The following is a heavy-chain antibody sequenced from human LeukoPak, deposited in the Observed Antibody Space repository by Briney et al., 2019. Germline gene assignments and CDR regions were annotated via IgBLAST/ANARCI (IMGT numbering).Heavy chain of an antibody. CDR3: ARTYSSSWYFNWFDP. D-gene: IGHD6-13*01. Sequence: SETLSLTCTVSGYSISSGYFWGWIRQPPGKGLEWIGTIYNSGSTYYNASLESRVTISVDTSKNQFSLKLSSVTAADTAVYYCARTYSSSWYFNWFDPWGQGTLVTVSS. V-gene: IGHV4-38-2*02. CDR1: GYSISSGYF. J-gene: IGHJ5*02. CDR2: IYNSGST.